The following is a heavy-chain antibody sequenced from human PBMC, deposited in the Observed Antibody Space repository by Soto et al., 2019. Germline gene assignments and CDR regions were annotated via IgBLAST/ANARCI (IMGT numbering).Heavy chain of an antibody. V-gene: IGHV3-15*07. CDR3: TTDRRGRDYYYYGMDV. CDR2: IKSKTDGGTT. J-gene: IGHJ6*02. CDR1: GFTFSNAW. Sequence: EVQLVESGGGLVKPGGSLRLSCAASGFTFSNAWMNWVRQAPGKGLEWVGRIKSKTDGGTTDYAAPVKGRFTISRDDSKNTLYLQMNSLKTEDTAVYYWTTDRRGRDYYYYGMDVWGQGTTVTVSS.